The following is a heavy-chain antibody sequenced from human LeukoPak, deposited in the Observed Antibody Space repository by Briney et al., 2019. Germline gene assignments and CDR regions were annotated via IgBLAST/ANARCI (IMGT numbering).Heavy chain of an antibody. V-gene: IGHV3-48*04. CDR1: GFTFSSYS. Sequence: GGSLRLSCAASGFTFSSYSMNWVRQAPGKGLEWVSYISSSSSTIYYADSVKGRFTISRDNPKNSLYLQMNSLRAEDTAVYYCGRDLEWELGYFDSWGQGTLVTVSS. CDR3: GRDLEWELGYFDS. J-gene: IGHJ4*02. CDR2: ISSSSSTI. D-gene: IGHD1-26*01.